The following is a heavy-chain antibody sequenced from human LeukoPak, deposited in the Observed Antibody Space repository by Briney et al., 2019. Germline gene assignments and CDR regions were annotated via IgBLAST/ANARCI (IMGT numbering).Heavy chain of an antibody. CDR1: GGSFSGYY. D-gene: IGHD5-18*01. J-gene: IGHJ3*02. CDR3: ARWGNTAMVQWPQRSAFDI. Sequence: SETLSLTCAVYGGSFSGYYWSWIRQPPGKGLEWIGEINHSGSTNYNPSLKSRVTISVDTSKNQFSLKLSSVTAADTAVYYCARWGNTAMVQWPQRSAFDIWGQGTMVTVSS. CDR2: INHSGST. V-gene: IGHV4-34*01.